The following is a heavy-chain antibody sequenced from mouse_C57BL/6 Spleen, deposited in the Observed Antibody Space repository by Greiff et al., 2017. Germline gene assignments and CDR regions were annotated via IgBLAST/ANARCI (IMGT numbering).Heavy chain of an antibody. CDR1: GYAFSSYW. V-gene: IGHV1-80*01. J-gene: IGHJ3*01. CDR2: IYPGDGDT. D-gene: IGHD3-2*02. Sequence: QVQLKESGAELVKPGASVKISCKASGYAFSSYWMNWVKQRPGKGLEWIGQIYPGDGDTNYNGKFKGKATLTADKSSSTAYMQLSSLTSEDSAVYFCARRDSGYSFAYWGQGTLVTVSA. CDR3: ARRDSGYSFAY.